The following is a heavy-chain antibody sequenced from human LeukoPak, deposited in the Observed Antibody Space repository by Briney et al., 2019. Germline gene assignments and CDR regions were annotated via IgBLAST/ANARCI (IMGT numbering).Heavy chain of an antibody. CDR1: GGTFSSYA. D-gene: IGHD1-7*01. J-gene: IGHJ4*02. Sequence: SVKVSCKASGGTFSSYAISWVRQAPGQGLEWMGRIIPILGIANYAQKFQGRVTITADKSTSTAYMELSSLRSEDTAVYYCARGPPTPSNYARSSWIGGSDYWGQGTLVTASS. CDR2: IIPILGIA. V-gene: IGHV1-69*04. CDR3: ARGPPTPSNYARSSWIGGSDY.